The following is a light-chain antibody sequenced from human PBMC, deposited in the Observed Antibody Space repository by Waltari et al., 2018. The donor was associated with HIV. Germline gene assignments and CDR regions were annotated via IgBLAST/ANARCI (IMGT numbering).Light chain of an antibody. V-gene: IGLV2-23*01. CDR3: CSYAGSSTLEV. CDR1: SSDVGSYNL. CDR2: EGS. J-gene: IGLJ2*01. Sequence: QSALTQPASVSGSPGQSITISCTGTSSDVGSYNLVSWYQQHPGKAPKLMIYEGSKRPSGVSNRFSGCKSGNTPSLTISGLQAEDEADYYCCSYAGSSTLEVFGGGTKLTVL.